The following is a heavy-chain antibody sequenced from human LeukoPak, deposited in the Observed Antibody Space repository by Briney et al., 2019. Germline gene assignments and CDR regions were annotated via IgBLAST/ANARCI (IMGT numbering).Heavy chain of an antibody. D-gene: IGHD3-16*02. J-gene: IGHJ4*02. CDR2: INHSGST. CDR3: ARSRGDYVWGSYRRDLDY. Sequence: SETLSLTCAVYGGSFSGYYGSWIRQPPGKGLEWIGEINHSGSTNYNPSLKSRVTISVDTSKNQFSLKLSSVTAADTAVYYCARSRGDYVWGSYRRDLDYWGQGTLVTVSS. CDR1: GGSFSGYY. V-gene: IGHV4-34*01.